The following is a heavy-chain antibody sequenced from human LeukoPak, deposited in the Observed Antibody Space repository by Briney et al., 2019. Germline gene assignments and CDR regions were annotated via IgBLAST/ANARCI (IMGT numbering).Heavy chain of an antibody. Sequence: PSETLSLTCTVSGGSISSSSYYWGWIRQPPGKGLEWIGSIYYSGSTYYNPSLKSRVTISVDTSKNQFSLKLSSVPAADTAVYYCAREGYSSSWYFYPVGTDAFDIWGQGTMVTVSS. CDR2: IYYSGST. J-gene: IGHJ3*02. V-gene: IGHV4-39*07. CDR1: GGSISSSSYY. CDR3: AREGYSSSWYFYPVGTDAFDI. D-gene: IGHD6-13*01.